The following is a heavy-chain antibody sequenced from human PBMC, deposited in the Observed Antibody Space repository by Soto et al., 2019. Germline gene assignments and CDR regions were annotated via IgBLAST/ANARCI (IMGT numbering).Heavy chain of an antibody. D-gene: IGHD2-15*01. Sequence: QTLSLTCVGSGDTVSSNSVAWNWVRQSPSRGLEWLGRTYYRSRWYSDYAVSVRSRIDINADTSKNQVSLQLNSVTPEDTAVNYCARSEEDSDYYYYGMDVWGQGTTVTVSS. CDR3: ARSEEDSDYYYYGMDV. CDR2: TYYRSRWYS. J-gene: IGHJ6*02. V-gene: IGHV6-1*01. CDR1: GDTVSSNSVA.